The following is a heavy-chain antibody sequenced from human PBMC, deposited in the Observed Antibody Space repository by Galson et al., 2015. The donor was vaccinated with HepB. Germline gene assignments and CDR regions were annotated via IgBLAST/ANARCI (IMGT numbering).Heavy chain of an antibody. CDR2: IHGPGSKR. CDR3: VKEGAWFGGDWFDP. V-gene: IGHV3-23*01. CDR1: GFIFGHHG. J-gene: IGHJ5*02. D-gene: IGHD3-16*01. Sequence: PLRLSCATSGFIFGHHGMTWVRQAPGKGLEWVASIHGPGSKRNYAESVKGRFSISRDNSKNTLFLEMNSLRAEDTDVYYCVKEGAWFGGDWFDPWGQGTLVIVS.